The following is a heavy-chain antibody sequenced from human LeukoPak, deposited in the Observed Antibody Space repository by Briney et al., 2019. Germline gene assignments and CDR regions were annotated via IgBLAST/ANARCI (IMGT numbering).Heavy chain of an antibody. CDR1: GGSISSYY. CDR3: ARVSGSYQDY. CDR2: MYYSGST. D-gene: IGHD1-26*01. Sequence: SETLSLTCTVSGGSISSYYWNWIRQPPGKGLEWIGYMYYSGSTNYKPSLKSRVTISVDTSKNQFSLKLSSVTAADTAVYYCARVSGSYQDYWGQGTLITVSS. V-gene: IGHV4-59*12. J-gene: IGHJ4*02.